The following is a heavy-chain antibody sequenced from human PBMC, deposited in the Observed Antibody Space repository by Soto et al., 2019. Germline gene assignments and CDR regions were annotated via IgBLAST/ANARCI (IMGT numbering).Heavy chain of an antibody. V-gene: IGHV3-30-3*01. J-gene: IGHJ3*02. CDR2: ISYDGSNK. CDR3: AARTHCTNGVCYTTDAFDI. Sequence: QVQLVESGGGVVQPGRSLRLSCAASGFTFSSYAMHWVRQAPGKGLEWVAVISYDGSNKYYADSVKGRFTISRDNSKNTLYLQMNSPRAEDTAVYYCAARTHCTNGVCYTTDAFDIWGQGTMVTVSS. D-gene: IGHD2-8*01. CDR1: GFTFSSYA.